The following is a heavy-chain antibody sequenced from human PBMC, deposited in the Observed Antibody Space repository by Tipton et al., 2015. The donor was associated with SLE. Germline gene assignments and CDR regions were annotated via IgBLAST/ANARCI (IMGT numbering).Heavy chain of an antibody. D-gene: IGHD5-18*01. CDR1: GGSISTNY. CDR3: ARSGYSSDYFDY. J-gene: IGHJ4*02. V-gene: IGHV4-59*01. CDR2: IYYSGST. Sequence: TLSLTCTVSGGSISTNYWSWIRQPPGKGLEWIGYIYYSGSTNYNPSLKSRVTISVDTSKNQFSLKLRSVTAADTAVYYCARSGYSSDYFDYWGQGTLVTVSS.